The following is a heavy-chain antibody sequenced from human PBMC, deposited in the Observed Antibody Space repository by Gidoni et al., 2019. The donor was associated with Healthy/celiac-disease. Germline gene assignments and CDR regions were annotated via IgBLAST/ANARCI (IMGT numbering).Heavy chain of an antibody. V-gene: IGHV3-66*01. J-gene: IGHJ3*02. Sequence: EVQLVESGGGLVQPGGSLSFSLDASGFPVSSNYISWVRQAPGKGLEWVSVIYSGGSTYYADSVKGRFTISRDNSKNTLYLQMNSLRAEDTAVYYCAREENGSDKYGAFDIWGQGTMVTVSS. CDR1: GFPVSSNY. D-gene: IGHD1-1*01. CDR3: AREENGSDKYGAFDI. CDR2: IYSGGST.